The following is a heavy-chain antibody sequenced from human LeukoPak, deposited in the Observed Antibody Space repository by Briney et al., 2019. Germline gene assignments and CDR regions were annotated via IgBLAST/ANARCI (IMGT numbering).Heavy chain of an antibody. CDR2: ISGSGGST. CDR3: AKVKLSGSYSNFDY. D-gene: IGHD1-26*01. CDR1: GFTFSSYW. V-gene: IGHV3-23*01. J-gene: IGHJ4*02. Sequence: GGSLRLSCAASGFTFSSYWMSWVRQAPGKGLEWVSAISGSGGSTYYADSVKGRFTISRDNSKNTLYLQMNSLRAEDTAVYYCAKVKLSGSYSNFDYWGQGTLVTVSS.